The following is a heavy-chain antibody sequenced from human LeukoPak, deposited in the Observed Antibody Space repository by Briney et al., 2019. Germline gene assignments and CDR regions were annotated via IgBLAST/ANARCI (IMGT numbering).Heavy chain of an antibody. CDR1: GFSLSTSGVG. D-gene: IGHD3-10*01. Sequence: SGPTLVKPTQPLTLTCTFSGFSLSTSGVGVGWIRQPPGKALEWLAIIYWDDDKRYSPSLKSRLTITKDTSKNQVVLTMTNMDPVDAGTYYCAHRGGSGSFYDYGFENWGQGTLVTVSS. CDR3: AHRGGSGSFYDYGFEN. V-gene: IGHV2-5*02. CDR2: IYWDDDK. J-gene: IGHJ4*02.